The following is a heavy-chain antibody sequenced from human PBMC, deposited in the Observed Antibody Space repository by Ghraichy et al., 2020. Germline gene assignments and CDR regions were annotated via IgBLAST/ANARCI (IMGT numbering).Heavy chain of an antibody. V-gene: IGHV1-18*01. Sequence: ASVKVSCKASGYTFTSYGISWVRQAPGQGLEWMGWISAYNGNTNYAQKLQGRVTMTTDTSTSTAYMELRSLRSDDTAVYYCARAQYCSSTSCYTSALYYYYGMDVWGQGTTVTVSS. CDR1: GYTFTSYG. CDR2: ISAYNGNT. CDR3: ARAQYCSSTSCYTSALYYYYGMDV. D-gene: IGHD2-2*02. J-gene: IGHJ6*02.